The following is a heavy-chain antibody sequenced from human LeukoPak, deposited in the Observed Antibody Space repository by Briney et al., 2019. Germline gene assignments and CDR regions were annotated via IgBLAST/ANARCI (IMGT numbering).Heavy chain of an antibody. CDR1: GGSISSGGYS. V-gene: IGHV4-30-2*01. CDR2: IYHSGST. CDR3: ARGDDILTGYQN. J-gene: IGHJ4*02. Sequence: SQTLSLTCAVSGGSISSGGYSWSWIRQPPGKGLEWIGYIYHSGSTYYNPSLKSRVTISVDRSKNQSSLKLSSVTAADTAVYYCARGDDILTGYQNWGQGTLVTVSS. D-gene: IGHD3-9*01.